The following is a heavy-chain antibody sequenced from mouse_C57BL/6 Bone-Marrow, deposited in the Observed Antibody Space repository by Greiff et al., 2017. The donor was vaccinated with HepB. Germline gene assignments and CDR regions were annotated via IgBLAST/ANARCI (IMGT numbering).Heavy chain of an antibody. CDR3: AKWNGNSIAC. CDR1: GYTFPSYT. V-gene: IGHV1-4*01. CDR2: INPSSGYT. J-gene: IGHJ3*01. Sequence: VQLQQSGAELARPGAPVKISCKAPGYTFPSYTLHWVKRRPGKGLEWIGYINPSSGYTKYNQKFKDKATLTADKSSSTAYMQLSILTSEVSAVYYCAKWNGNSIACWGQGTLVTVSA. D-gene: IGHD2-1*01.